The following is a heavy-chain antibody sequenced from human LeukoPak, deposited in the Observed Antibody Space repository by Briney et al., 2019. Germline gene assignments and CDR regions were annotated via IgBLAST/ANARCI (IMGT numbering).Heavy chain of an antibody. Sequence: PSETLSLICTVSGGSLISYSWSWIRQPPGKGLEWIGYIYYSGRTVYNPSLKSRVTISLDTSKNQFSLKLSSVTAADTAVYYCASDYGSGSYRFDFWGQGTLVSVSS. V-gene: IGHV4-59*01. CDR3: ASDYGSGSYRFDF. D-gene: IGHD3-10*01. J-gene: IGHJ4*02. CDR2: IYYSGRT. CDR1: GGSLISYS.